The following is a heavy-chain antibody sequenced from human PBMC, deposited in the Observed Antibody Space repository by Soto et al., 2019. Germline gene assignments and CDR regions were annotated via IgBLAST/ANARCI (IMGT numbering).Heavy chain of an antibody. D-gene: IGHD2-2*01. J-gene: IGHJ4*02. Sequence: SETLSLTCTVSGASISSDGYSWSWIRQPPGKGLEWIGYFYHDGTTYYNPSLRSRVTISADKSKNQFSLRLISVTAADTAVYYCAGSRYCSSTTCYFFDYWGQGALVTVSS. V-gene: IGHV4-30-2*01. CDR3: AGSRYCSSTTCYFFDY. CDR1: GASISSDGYS. CDR2: FYHDGTT.